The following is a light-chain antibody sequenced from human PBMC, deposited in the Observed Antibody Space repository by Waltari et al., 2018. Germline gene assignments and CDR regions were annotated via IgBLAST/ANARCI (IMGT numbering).Light chain of an antibody. CDR2: RAS. CDR1: QSIKRG. J-gene: IGKJ1*01. Sequence: DIQMTQSPSTLSASVGDTASSTCRASQSIKRGLAWYQQKPGKAPNRLTYRASTLERGVPSRFSGSESGAEFTLTISSLQPDDFATYYCQQYSDDWTFGQGTKVEIK. V-gene: IGKV1-5*03. CDR3: QQYSDDWT.